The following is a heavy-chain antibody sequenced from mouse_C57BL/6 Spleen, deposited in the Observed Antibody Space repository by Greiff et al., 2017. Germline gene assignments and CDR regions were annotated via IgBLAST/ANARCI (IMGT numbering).Heavy chain of an antibody. V-gene: IGHV1-26*01. J-gene: IGHJ2*01. CDR1: GYTFTDYY. D-gene: IGHD1-1*01. CDR3: ARSYYYGSSSD. Sequence: VQLQQSGPELVKPGASVKISCKASGYTFTDYYMNWVKQSHGKSLEWIGDINPNNGGTSYNQKFKGKATLTVDKSSSTAYMELRSLTSEDSAVYYCARSYYYGSSSDWGQGTTLTVSS. CDR2: INPNNGGT.